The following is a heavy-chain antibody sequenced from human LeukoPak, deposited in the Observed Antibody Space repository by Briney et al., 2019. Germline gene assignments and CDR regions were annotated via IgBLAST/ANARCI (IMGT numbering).Heavy chain of an antibody. CDR1: GFTFSSYA. J-gene: IGHJ4*02. D-gene: IGHD3-22*01. V-gene: IGHV3-23*01. CDR3: AKPLSSSSGYYYIGY. Sequence: WGALRLSCAASGFTFSSYAMSWVRQAPGKGLDWVSAISVSGGSTYYADSVKGRFNISIENSTITLYLQMNSLRAEDTAVYYCAKPLSSSSGYYYIGYWGQGTLVTVSS. CDR2: ISVSGGST.